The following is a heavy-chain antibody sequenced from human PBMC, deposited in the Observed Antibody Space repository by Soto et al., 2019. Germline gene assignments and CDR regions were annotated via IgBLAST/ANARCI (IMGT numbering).Heavy chain of an antibody. Sequence: QVQLVESGGGVVQPGRSLRLSCAASGFTFSSYGMHWVRQAPGKGLEWVAVISYDGSNKYYADFVKGRFTISRDNAKNTLYLQMNSLRAEDTAVYYCAKDRISTGYYYGMDVWGQGTTVTVSS. D-gene: IGHD3-3*02. CDR1: GFTFSSYG. CDR2: ISYDGSNK. J-gene: IGHJ6*02. CDR3: AKDRISTGYYYGMDV. V-gene: IGHV3-30*18.